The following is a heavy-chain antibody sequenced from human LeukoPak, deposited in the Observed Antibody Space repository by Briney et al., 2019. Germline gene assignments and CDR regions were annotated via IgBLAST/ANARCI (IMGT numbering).Heavy chain of an antibody. J-gene: IGHJ4*02. D-gene: IGHD1-26*01. CDR1: GGSISSSSNY. V-gene: IGHV4-39*07. Sequence: SETLSLTCTVSGGSISSSSNYWGWIRQPPGKGLEWIGSIYNGGSTYYNPSLKSRVTISVDTSNNQFSLRLSSVTAADTAVYYCATTTIRLGFWGQGTLVTVSS. CDR2: IYNGGST. CDR3: ATTTIRLGF.